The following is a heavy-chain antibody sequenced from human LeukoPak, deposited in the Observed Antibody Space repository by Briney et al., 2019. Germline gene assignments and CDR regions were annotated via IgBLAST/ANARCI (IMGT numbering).Heavy chain of an antibody. CDR2: ISGGGGST. D-gene: IGHD3-22*01. V-gene: IGHV3-23*01. J-gene: IGHJ4*02. CDR3: ARRAGDYSHPYDY. Sequence: PGGSLRLSCAASAFTFSNYAMSWVRQAPGRGLEWVSGISGGGGSTYYADSVKGRFAISRDNSKNTLYLQMNSLRAEDTAVYYCARRAGDYSHPYDYWGQGILVTVSS. CDR1: AFTFSNYA.